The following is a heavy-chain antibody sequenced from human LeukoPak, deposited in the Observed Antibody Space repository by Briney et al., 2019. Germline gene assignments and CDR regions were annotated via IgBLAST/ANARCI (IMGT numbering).Heavy chain of an antibody. Sequence: PGGSLRLSCAASGFTFSSYAMSWVRQAPGKGLEWVSAISGSGGSTYYADSVKGRFTISRDNSKNSLYLQMNSLRAEDTAVYYCTRSSTAALAVDSWGQGTLATVSS. D-gene: IGHD6-6*01. V-gene: IGHV3-23*01. CDR3: TRSSTAALAVDS. CDR1: GFTFSSYA. J-gene: IGHJ4*02. CDR2: ISGSGGST.